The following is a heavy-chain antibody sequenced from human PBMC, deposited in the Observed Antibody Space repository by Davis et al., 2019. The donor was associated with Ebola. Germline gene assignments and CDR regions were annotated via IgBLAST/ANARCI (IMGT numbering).Heavy chain of an antibody. CDR2: ITGSGTGT. CDR1: GFRFSGYP. CDR3: ARGKDYAFDY. J-gene: IGHJ4*01. D-gene: IGHD4-17*01. Sequence: PGGSLRLSCAASGFRFSGYPMNWVRQAPAKGLEWISHITGSGTGTYYADSVKGRFTISRDTGKSSLFLQMNSLRDEDTAIYYCARGKDYAFDYWGLGTLVTVSS. V-gene: IGHV3-48*02.